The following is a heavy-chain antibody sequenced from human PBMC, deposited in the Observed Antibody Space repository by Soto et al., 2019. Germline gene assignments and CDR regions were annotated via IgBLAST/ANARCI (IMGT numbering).Heavy chain of an antibody. CDR1: GFSLSDHY. CDR3: ADETWNRDFVP. D-gene: IGHD3-16*01. Sequence: EVQLVASGGGLVQPGGSLRLSCVASGFSLSDHYMDWVRQAPGKGLEWLGLIRNEPYGYTTNYAASVKGRFTISRDDSKNSLFLQMESLTAVVTAIYYCADETWNRDFVPWGKGTLVTVSS. V-gene: IGHV3-72*01. CDR2: IRNEPYGYTT. J-gene: IGHJ5*02.